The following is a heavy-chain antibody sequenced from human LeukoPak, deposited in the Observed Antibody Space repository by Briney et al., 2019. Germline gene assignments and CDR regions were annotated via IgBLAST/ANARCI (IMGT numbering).Heavy chain of an antibody. V-gene: IGHV3-49*04. CDR2: IRSKTYGETT. D-gene: IGHD2-15*01. CDR3: SRGAILLD. J-gene: IGHJ4*02. Sequence: QSGGFLRLSCTASGFTFGDYALSWVRQAPGKGLEWVGSIRSKTYGETTHYAASVKGRFTISRDDFKSIAYLQMNSLKTEDTAVYYCSRGAILLDWGPGVLVTVSS. CDR1: GFTFGDYA.